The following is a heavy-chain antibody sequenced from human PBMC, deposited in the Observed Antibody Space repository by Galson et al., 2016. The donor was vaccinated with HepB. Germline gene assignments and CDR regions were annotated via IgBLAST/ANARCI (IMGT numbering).Heavy chain of an antibody. CDR3: TKWDWISGDLLTGYSVDY. CDR2: ITKNGGLI. D-gene: IGHD3-9*01. J-gene: IGHJ4*02. Sequence: SLRLSCAASGFAFSSYSMIWVRQAPGKGLEWVAGITKNGGLIFYGESVKGRFTISRDNVKNSVYLQMNSLRVEDTAVYYCTKWDWISGDLLTGYSVDYWGPGILVSVSS. V-gene: IGHV3-21*01. CDR1: GFAFSSYS.